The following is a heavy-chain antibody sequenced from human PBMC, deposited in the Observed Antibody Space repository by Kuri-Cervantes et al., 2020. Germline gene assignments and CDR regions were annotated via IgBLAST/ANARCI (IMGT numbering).Heavy chain of an antibody. CDR1: GGSISSYY. J-gene: IGHJ3*02. CDR2: IYYSGST. D-gene: IGHD3-22*01. Sequence: SETLSLTCTVSGGSISSYYWSWIRQPPGKGLEWIGYIYYSGSTNYNPSLKSRVTISVDTSKNQFSLKLSSVTAADTAVYYCARDQGSDYYDSSGEAAFDNWGQGTMVTVSS. V-gene: IGHV4-59*01. CDR3: ARDQGSDYYDSSGEAAFDN.